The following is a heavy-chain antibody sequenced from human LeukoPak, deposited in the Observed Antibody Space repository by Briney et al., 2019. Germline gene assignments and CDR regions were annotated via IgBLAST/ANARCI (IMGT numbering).Heavy chain of an antibody. Sequence: GSLRLSCAASGFTFSSYAMSWIRQPPGKGLEWIGEINHSGSTNYNPSLKSRVTISVDTSKNQFSLKLSSVTAADTAVYYCAIERESDFWSGYYTDDYWGQGTLVTVSS. J-gene: IGHJ4*02. V-gene: IGHV4-34*01. CDR2: INHSGST. CDR1: GFTFSSYA. CDR3: AIERESDFWSGYYTDDY. D-gene: IGHD3-3*01.